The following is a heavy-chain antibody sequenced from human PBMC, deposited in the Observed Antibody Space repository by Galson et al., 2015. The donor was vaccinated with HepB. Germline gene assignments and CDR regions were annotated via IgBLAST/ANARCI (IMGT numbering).Heavy chain of an antibody. J-gene: IGHJ3*02. D-gene: IGHD5-24*01. Sequence: SVKVSCKASGGTFSSYAISWVRQAPGQGLEWMGGIIPIFGTANYAQKFQGRVTITADESTSTAYMELSSLRSEDTAVYYCARVLDGYNRGAFDIWGQGTMVTVSS. CDR1: GGTFSSYA. CDR2: IIPIFGTA. V-gene: IGHV1-69*13. CDR3: ARVLDGYNRGAFDI.